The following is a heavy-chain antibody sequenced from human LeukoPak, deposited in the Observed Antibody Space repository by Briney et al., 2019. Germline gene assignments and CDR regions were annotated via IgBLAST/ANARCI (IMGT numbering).Heavy chain of an antibody. V-gene: IGHV3-9*01. CDR2: IDWNSGSI. Sequence: GGSLRLPCAGSGFTFDDYAMHWVRQAPGKGLEWIAGIDWNSGSIGYADSVKGRFTISRDNAKNSLYLQMNSLRAEDTALYYCAKDRRYQLSNWFDPWGQGTLVTVSS. CDR3: AKDRRYQLSNWFDP. CDR1: GFTFDDYA. J-gene: IGHJ5*02. D-gene: IGHD2-2*01.